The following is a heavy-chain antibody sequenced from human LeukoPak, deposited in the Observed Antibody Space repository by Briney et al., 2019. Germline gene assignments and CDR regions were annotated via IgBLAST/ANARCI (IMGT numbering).Heavy chain of an antibody. CDR1: GFTFSTYS. CDR3: ARGSTYYDSSGQVPFDY. D-gene: IGHD3-22*01. J-gene: IGHJ4*02. Sequence: GGSLRLSCAASGFTFSTYSMNWVRQAPGKGLEWVSYISSSSSTIYYADSVEGRFTISRDNAKNSLYLQMNSLRAEDTAVYYCARGSTYYDSSGQVPFDYWGQGTLVTVSS. V-gene: IGHV3-48*01. CDR2: ISSSSSTI.